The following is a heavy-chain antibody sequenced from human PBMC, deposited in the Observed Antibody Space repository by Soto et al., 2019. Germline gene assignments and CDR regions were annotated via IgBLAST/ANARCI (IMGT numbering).Heavy chain of an antibody. D-gene: IGHD4-17*01. CDR3: AKERATTTAFDY. CDR1: GFTFSRYA. V-gene: IGHV3-23*01. J-gene: IGHJ4*02. CDR2: ISGSGGST. Sequence: VGSLRLSGAASGFTFSRYAMSWVRQAPGKGLEWVSAISGSGGSTYYADSVKGRFTISRDNSKNTLYLQMNSLRAEDTAVYYCAKERATTTAFDYWGQGALVTVSS.